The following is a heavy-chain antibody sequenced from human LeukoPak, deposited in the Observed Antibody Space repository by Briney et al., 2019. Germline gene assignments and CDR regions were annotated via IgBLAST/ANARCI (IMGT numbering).Heavy chain of an antibody. Sequence: GESLKISCRASGYRFPNYWIAWVRQMPGKGLEWMGILYSGDSDTRYSPSFQGQVTISADRSISTAYLQWSSLKASDTAMYYCASLRSYSDAFDIWGQGTMVTVSS. CDR1: GYRFPNYW. V-gene: IGHV5-51*01. CDR3: ASLRSYSDAFDI. CDR2: LYSGDSDT. D-gene: IGHD2-21*01. J-gene: IGHJ3*02.